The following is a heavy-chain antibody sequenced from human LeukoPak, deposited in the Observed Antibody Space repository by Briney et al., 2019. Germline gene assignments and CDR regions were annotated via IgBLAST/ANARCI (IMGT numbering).Heavy chain of an antibody. D-gene: IGHD2-15*01. CDR2: ISYDGGNI. Sequence: PGRSLRLSCADSGFILSIYGMHWVRHAPGKGLEWVAVISYDGGNISYTSSMKGRFTISRDNSKNTMYLQMNRLRAEDTAVYYCAKRAYCRGGTCFSHDAFDIWGQGTMVTVSS. CDR1: GFILSIYG. V-gene: IGHV3-30*18. J-gene: IGHJ3*02. CDR3: AKRAYCRGGTCFSHDAFDI.